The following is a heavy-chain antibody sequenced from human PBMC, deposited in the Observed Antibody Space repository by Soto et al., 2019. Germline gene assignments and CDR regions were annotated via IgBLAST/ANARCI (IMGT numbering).Heavy chain of an antibody. Sequence: GGSLRLSCAASGFTFSSYAMSWVRQAPGKGLEWVSAISGSGGSTYYADSVKGRFTISRDNSKNTLYLQMNSLRAEDTAVYYCAKDAKTGTTISDYYYYMDVWGKGTTVTVSS. V-gene: IGHV3-23*01. D-gene: IGHD1-7*01. J-gene: IGHJ6*03. CDR3: AKDAKTGTTISDYYYYMDV. CDR2: ISGSGGST. CDR1: GFTFSSYA.